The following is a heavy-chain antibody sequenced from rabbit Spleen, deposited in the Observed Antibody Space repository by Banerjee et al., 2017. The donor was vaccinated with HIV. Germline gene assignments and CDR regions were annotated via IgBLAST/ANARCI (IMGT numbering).Heavy chain of an antibody. V-gene: IGHV1S45*01. CDR2: IYVGSGGGT. J-gene: IGHJ4*01. Sequence: QEQLVESGGGLVKPEGSLTLTCTASGFSFSYSYWICWVRQAPGKGLEWIACIYVGSGGGTKYASWAKGRFTISKTSSTTVTLQMTTLTAADTATYFCARSYAGKAITSLNLWGPGTLVTVS. D-gene: IGHD4-2*01. CDR1: GFSFSYSYW. CDR3: ARSYAGKAITSLNL.